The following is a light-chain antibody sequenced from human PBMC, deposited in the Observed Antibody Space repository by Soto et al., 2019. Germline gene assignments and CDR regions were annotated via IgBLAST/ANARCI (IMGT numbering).Light chain of an antibody. Sequence: ETVLTQSPATLSLSPGERATLSCRASQSVGSNLAWYQQKPGQAPRLLIYDASNRATGIPARFSGSGSGTDFTLTISSLEPEDFAVYYCQQRSDWPLTFGGGTKVDIK. CDR3: QQRSDWPLT. CDR1: QSVGSN. V-gene: IGKV3-11*01. J-gene: IGKJ4*01. CDR2: DAS.